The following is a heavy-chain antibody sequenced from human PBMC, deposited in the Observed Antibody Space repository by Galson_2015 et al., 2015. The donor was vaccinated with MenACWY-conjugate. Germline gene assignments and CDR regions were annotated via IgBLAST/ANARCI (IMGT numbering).Heavy chain of an antibody. CDR2: INSDGTTI. Sequence: LRLSCAPSGFAFSSYWMHWVRQAPGEGLMWVARINSDGTTINYADSVKGRFTISRDNAKNTLYLQMNSLRAEDTAVYYCARAGWYRFDYWGQGTLVTVSS. CDR3: ARAGWYRFDY. CDR1: GFAFSSYW. J-gene: IGHJ4*02. V-gene: IGHV3-74*01. D-gene: IGHD6-19*01.